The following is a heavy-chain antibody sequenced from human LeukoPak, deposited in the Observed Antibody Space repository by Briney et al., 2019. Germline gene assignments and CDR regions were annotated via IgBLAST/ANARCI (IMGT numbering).Heavy chain of an antibody. CDR2: IYYSGST. V-gene: IGHV4-59*08. D-gene: IGHD5-12*01. Sequence: PSETLSLTCTVSGGSISIYYWSWIRQPPGKGLEWIGYIYYSGSTNYNPSLKSRVTISVDTSKNQFSLKLSSVTAANTAVYYCASSIVATTYDYWGQGTLVTVSS. CDR1: GGSISIYY. CDR3: ASSIVATTYDY. J-gene: IGHJ4*02.